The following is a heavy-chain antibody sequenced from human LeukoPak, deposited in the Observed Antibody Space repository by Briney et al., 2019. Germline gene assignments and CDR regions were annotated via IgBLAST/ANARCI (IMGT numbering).Heavy chain of an antibody. J-gene: IGHJ3*02. CDR1: GYTFTGYD. D-gene: IGHD1-26*01. CDR2: MNPNSGNT. Sequence: ASVKVSCKASGYTFTGYDINWVRQATGQGLEWMGWMNPNSGNTGYAQKFQGRVTITRNTSISTAYMELSSLRSEDTAVYYCARGIVGADDAFDIWGQGTMVTVSS. CDR3: ARGIVGADDAFDI. V-gene: IGHV1-8*03.